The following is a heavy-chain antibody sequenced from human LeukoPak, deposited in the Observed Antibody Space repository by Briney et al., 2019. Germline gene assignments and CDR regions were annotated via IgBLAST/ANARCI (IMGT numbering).Heavy chain of an antibody. CDR3: ATGRVGAGITAALDH. J-gene: IGHJ4*02. V-gene: IGHV1-69*13. CDR1: GGSFTNSA. D-gene: IGHD1-20*01. Sequence: ASVKVSCEGSGGSFTNSAISWVRRAPGQGLEWMGGIIPILGSANYAQKFQGRITLSADESTRTVYMELSSLRSEDTALYFCATGRVGAGITAALDHWGQGTQVTVSS. CDR2: IIPILGSA.